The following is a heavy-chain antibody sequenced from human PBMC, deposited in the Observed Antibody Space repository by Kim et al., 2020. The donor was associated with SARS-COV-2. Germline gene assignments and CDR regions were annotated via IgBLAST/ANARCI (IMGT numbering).Heavy chain of an antibody. CDR1: GFTFSGSA. J-gene: IGHJ5*02. V-gene: IGHV3-73*01. CDR3: TSRSLTPVTDNA. Sequence: GGSLRLSCAASGFTFSGSAMHWVRQASGKGLEWVGRIRDKANNYATAYAASVQGRFTISRDDSENTAYLQMNSLKTEDTAVYYCTSRSLTPVTDNAWGQGTLVTVSS. D-gene: IGHD4-17*01. CDR2: IRDKANNYAT.